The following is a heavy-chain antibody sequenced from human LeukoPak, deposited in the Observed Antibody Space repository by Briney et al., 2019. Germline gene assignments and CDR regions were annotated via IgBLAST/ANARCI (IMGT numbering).Heavy chain of an antibody. CDR3: ARGGDILTGYYRTLYNWFDP. D-gene: IGHD3-9*01. J-gene: IGHJ5*02. CDR2: INPNSGGT. CDR1: GYTFTGYY. V-gene: IGHV1-2*02. Sequence: ASVKVSCKASGYTFTGYYMHWVRQAPGQGLEWMGWINPNSGGTNYAQKFQGRVTMTRDTSISTAYMELSKLRSDDTAVYYCARGGDILTGYYRTLYNWFDPWGQGTLVTVSS.